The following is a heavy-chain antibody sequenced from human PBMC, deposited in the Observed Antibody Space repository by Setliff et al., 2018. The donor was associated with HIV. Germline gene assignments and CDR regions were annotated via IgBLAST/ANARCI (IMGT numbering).Heavy chain of an antibody. CDR2: VYPGDSDT. D-gene: IGHD3-10*01. CDR1: GFNFLAHW. CDR3: ARLPYYVSGGVFDH. V-gene: IGHV5-51*01. J-gene: IGHJ4*02. Sequence: GESLKISCQCSGFNFLAHWIGWVRQVPEKGLEWMGIVYPGDSDTRYNPSFEGQITVSADKTITTAYLQLTSLKASDTAMYFCARLPYYVSGGVFDHWGKGTLVTVSS.